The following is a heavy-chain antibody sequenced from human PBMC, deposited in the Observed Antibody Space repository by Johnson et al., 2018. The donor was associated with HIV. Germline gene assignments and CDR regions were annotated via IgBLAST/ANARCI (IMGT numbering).Heavy chain of an antibody. J-gene: IGHJ3*02. Sequence: VQLVESGGGLIQPGGSLRLSCAASGFTVSSNYMSWVRQAPGKGLEWVSGFYSGGSTYYADSVKGRFIISRDNSKNTLYLQMNSLRAEDTAVYYCAKERSGSYSGADAFDIWGQGTMVTVSS. D-gene: IGHD1-26*01. CDR3: AKERSGSYSGADAFDI. V-gene: IGHV3-66*03. CDR1: GFTVSSNY. CDR2: FYSGGST.